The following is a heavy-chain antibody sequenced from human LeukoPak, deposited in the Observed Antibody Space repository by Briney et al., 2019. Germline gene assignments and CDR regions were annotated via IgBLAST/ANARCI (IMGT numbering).Heavy chain of an antibody. J-gene: IGHJ6*03. CDR3: ARGVEWDGSGWYPPTGHYYMDV. CDR1: GFTVSSNY. D-gene: IGHD6-19*01. CDR2: IYSGGST. Sequence: GGSLRLSCAASGFTVSSNYMSWVRQAPGKGLEWVSVIYSGGSTYYADSVKGRFTISRDNSKSTLYIQMNSLRAEDTALYYFARGVEWDGSGWYPPTGHYYMDVWGKGTTVTVSS. V-gene: IGHV3-53*01.